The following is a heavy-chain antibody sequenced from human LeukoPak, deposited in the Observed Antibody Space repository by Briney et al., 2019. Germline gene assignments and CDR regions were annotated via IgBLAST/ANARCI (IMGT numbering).Heavy chain of an antibody. CDR2: MNPNSGNT. CDR3: ARLDILTGYSGDY. J-gene: IGHJ4*02. Sequence: GASVKVSCKASGYTLTSYDINWVRQATGQGLEWMGWMNPNSGNTGYAQKFQGRVTMTRNTSISTAYMELSSLRSEDTAVYYCARLDILTGYSGDYWGQGTLVTVSS. CDR1: GYTLTSYD. D-gene: IGHD3-9*01. V-gene: IGHV1-8*01.